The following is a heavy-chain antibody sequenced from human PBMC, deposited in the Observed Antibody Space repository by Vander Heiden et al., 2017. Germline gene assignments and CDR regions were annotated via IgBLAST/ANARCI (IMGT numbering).Heavy chain of an antibody. CDR1: GFTFDDYA. J-gene: IGHJ4*02. D-gene: IGHD2-15*01. Sequence: EVQLVESGGGLVQPGRSLRLSCADSGFTFDDYAMHWVRQAPGKGLEWVSGISWNSGSIGYADSVKGRFTISRDNAKNSLYLQMNSLRAEDTALYYCAKDGEYCSGGSCFNYFDYWGQGTLVTVSS. CDR2: ISWNSGSI. CDR3: AKDGEYCSGGSCFNYFDY. V-gene: IGHV3-9*01.